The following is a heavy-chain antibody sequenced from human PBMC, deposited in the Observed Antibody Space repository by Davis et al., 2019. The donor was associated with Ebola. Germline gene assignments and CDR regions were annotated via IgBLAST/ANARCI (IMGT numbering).Heavy chain of an antibody. D-gene: IGHD2-21*02. CDR3: GKADCGGDCRVVDF. CDR2: INGDGTLT. V-gene: IGHV3-43*02. Sequence: GGSLRLSCAASGFTFDDYAMHWVRQAPGKGLECVSLINGDGTLTYYADSVKGRFTISRDSSKNSLYLHMNSLTSDDTALYYCGKADCGGDCRVVDFWGQGTRVTVSA. CDR1: GFTFDDYA. J-gene: IGHJ4*02.